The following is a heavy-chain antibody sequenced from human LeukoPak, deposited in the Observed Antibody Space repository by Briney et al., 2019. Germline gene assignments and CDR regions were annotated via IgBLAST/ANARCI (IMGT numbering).Heavy chain of an antibody. D-gene: IGHD1-1*01. CDR1: GYTLTELS. V-gene: IGHV1-24*01. CDR3: ATGNWNDPSRPFDY. J-gene: IGHJ4*02. Sequence: ASVTVSCKVSGYTLTELSMHWVRQAPGKGLAWMGGFDPEDGETIYAQKFQGRVTMTEDTSTDTACMELSSLRSEDTAVYYCATGNWNDPSRPFDYWGQGTLVTVSS. CDR2: FDPEDGET.